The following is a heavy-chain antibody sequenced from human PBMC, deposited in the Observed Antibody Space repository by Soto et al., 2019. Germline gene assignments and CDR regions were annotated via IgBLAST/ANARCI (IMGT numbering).Heavy chain of an antibody. J-gene: IGHJ3*02. V-gene: IGHV4-59*01. CDR2: IYYSGST. D-gene: IGHD4-4*01. CDR1: GGSISSYY. Sequence: LSLTCTVSGGSISSYYWSWIRRPPGKGLEWIGYIYYSGSTNYNPSLKSRVTISVDTSKNQFSLKLSSVTAADTAVYYCARERRVTTITPPSAFDIWGQGTMVTVSS. CDR3: ARERRVTTITPPSAFDI.